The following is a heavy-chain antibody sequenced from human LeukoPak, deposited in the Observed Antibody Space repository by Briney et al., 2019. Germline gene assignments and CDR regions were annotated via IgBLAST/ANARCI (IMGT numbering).Heavy chain of an antibody. CDR3: AKDYGIAVAGTLGSYYFDY. J-gene: IGHJ4*02. CDR1: GFTFDDYA. V-gene: IGHV3-9*01. CDR2: ISWNSGSI. Sequence: GGSLRLSCAASGFTFDDYAMHWVRQAPGKGLEWVSGISWNSGSIGYADSVKGRFTISRDNAKNSLYLQMNSLRAEDTALYYCAKDYGIAVAGTLGSYYFDYWGQGTLVTVSS. D-gene: IGHD6-19*01.